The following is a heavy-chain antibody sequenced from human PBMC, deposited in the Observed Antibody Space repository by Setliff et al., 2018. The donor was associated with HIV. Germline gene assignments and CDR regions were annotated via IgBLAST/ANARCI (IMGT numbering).Heavy chain of an antibody. CDR3: ARHFPSISLFFGDPGPFDR. J-gene: IGHJ4*02. CDR1: GGSISSSSYY. V-gene: IGHV4-39*01. Sequence: SETLSLTCTVSGGSISSSSYYWGWIRQPPGKGLEWIGSIFNDGRTYYNPSLKSRVTIPMDTSTNQFSLKLTSVIAADTAVYFCARHFPSISLFFGDPGPFDRWGQGALVTVSS. CDR2: IFNDGRT. D-gene: IGHD3-10*01.